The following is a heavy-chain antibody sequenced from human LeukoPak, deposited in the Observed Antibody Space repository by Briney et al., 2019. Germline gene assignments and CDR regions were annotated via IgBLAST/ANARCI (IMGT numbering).Heavy chain of an antibody. D-gene: IGHD2-2*01. J-gene: IGHJ4*02. CDR1: GGSFSGYY. V-gene: IGHV4-34*01. Sequence: SETLSLTCAVYGGSFSGYYWSWIRQPPGKGLEWIGEINHSGSTNYNPSLKSRVTISVDTSKNQFSLKLSSVTAADTAVYYCARGRGDIVVVPAAPERVYYFDYWGQGTLVTVSS. CDR3: ARGRGDIVVVPAAPERVYYFDY. CDR2: INHSGST.